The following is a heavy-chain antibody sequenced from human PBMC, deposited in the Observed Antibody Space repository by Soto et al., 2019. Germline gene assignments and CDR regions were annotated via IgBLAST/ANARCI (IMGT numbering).Heavy chain of an antibody. J-gene: IGHJ4*02. D-gene: IGHD3-22*01. CDR1: GFTVSSNY. V-gene: IGHV3-49*04. CDR3: TRYYYESSGYYVY. CDR2: IRSEANGGTT. Sequence: GGSLRLSCAASGFTVSSNYMSWVRQAPGKGLEWVGVIRSEANGGTTDYAASVKGRITISRDDSKSIAYMEINSLQTEDTAVYYCTRYYYESSGYYVYWGQGALVTVSS.